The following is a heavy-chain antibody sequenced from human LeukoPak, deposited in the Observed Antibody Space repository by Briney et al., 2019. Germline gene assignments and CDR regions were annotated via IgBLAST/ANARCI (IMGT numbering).Heavy chain of an antibody. CDR3: ARDSSGWYGGGFDP. Sequence: ASVKVSCKASGYTFTGYYMHWVRQAPGQGLEWMGWINPNSGGTNYAQKLQGRVTMTRDTSISTAYMELSRLRSDDTAVYYCARDSSGWYGGGFDPWGQGTLVTVSS. CDR2: INPNSGGT. J-gene: IGHJ5*02. CDR1: GYTFTGYY. V-gene: IGHV1-2*02. D-gene: IGHD6-19*01.